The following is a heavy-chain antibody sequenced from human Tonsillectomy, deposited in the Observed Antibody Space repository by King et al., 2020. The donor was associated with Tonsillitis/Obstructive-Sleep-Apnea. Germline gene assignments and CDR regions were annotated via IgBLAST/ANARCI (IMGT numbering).Heavy chain of an antibody. Sequence: QLVQSGAEVKKPGSSVKVSCKASGGTFSSYAINWVRQAPGQGLEWMGAIIPFLDITNYAQKFQGRVTITADKFTSTAYMELSSLRSEDTAVYYCARDGSTIATPPSPEFDYWGQGTLVTVSS. CDR1: GGTFSSYA. V-gene: IGHV1-69*10. D-gene: IGHD6-6*01. J-gene: IGHJ4*02. CDR3: ARDGSTIATPPSPEFDY. CDR2: IIPFLDIT.